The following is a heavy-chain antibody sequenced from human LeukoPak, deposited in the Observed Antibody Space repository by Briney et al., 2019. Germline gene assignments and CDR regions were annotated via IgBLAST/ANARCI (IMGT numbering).Heavy chain of an antibody. CDR3: ARDPGYCSGGSCYYYYMDV. CDR1: GYTFTSYG. V-gene: IGHV1-18*01. J-gene: IGHJ6*03. D-gene: IGHD2-15*01. Sequence: ASVKVSCKASGYTFTSYGISWVRQAPGQGLEWMGWISAYNGNTNYAQKLQGRVTMTTDTSTSTAYMELRSLRSDDTAVYYCARDPGYCSGGSCYYYYMDVWGKGTTVTVSS. CDR2: ISAYNGNT.